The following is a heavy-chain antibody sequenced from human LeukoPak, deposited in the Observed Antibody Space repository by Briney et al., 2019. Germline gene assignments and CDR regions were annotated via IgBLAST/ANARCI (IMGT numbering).Heavy chain of an antibody. CDR3: ARVSGYVMEDYFDY. D-gene: IGHD3-10*01. CDR2: IYYSGST. V-gene: IGHV4-59*01. CDR1: GGFISSYY. Sequence: PSETLSLTCPVYGGFISSYYWSWIRQPPGKGLEWTGYIYYSGSTNFNPFLKSRVTISEDTSKTQFSLRLSSVAAADTAVYYCARVSGYVMEDYFDYWGQGTLVTVSS. J-gene: IGHJ4*02.